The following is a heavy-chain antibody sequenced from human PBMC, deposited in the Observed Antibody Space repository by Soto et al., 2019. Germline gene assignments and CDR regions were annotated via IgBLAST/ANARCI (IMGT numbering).Heavy chain of an antibody. D-gene: IGHD4-17*01. Sequence: QVQLQESGPGLVKPSETLSLTCTVSGGSISSYYWSWIRQPPGKGLEWIGYIYYSGSTQYNPPLKSLVPISVDTSKTQSSLKLSSVTPADTAVYYCARRYGAASDYWGQGTLVTVSS. V-gene: IGHV4-59*08. CDR2: IYYSGST. J-gene: IGHJ4*01. CDR3: ARRYGAASDY. CDR1: GGSISSYY.